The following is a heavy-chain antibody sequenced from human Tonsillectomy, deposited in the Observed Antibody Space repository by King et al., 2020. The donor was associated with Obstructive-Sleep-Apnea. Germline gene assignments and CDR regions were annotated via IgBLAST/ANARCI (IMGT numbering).Heavy chain of an antibody. V-gene: IGHV3-23*04. CDR3: AKDFNAAFFDY. CDR1: GFTFSNYA. CDR2: ISGNGDNT. J-gene: IGHJ4*02. Sequence: VQLVESGGDLVQPGGSLRLSCAASGFTFSNYAMSWVRQAPGKGLEWGSIISGNGDNTYYADSVKGRFTVSRDNPKNTLYLQMKSLRAEDTAIYYCAKDFNAAFFDYWGQGTLVTVSS.